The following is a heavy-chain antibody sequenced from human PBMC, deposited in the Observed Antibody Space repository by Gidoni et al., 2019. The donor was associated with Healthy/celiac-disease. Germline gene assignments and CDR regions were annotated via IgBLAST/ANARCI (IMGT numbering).Heavy chain of an antibody. CDR3: AKDFGIVDTAMVSLFYWYFDL. J-gene: IGHJ2*01. D-gene: IGHD5-18*01. Sequence: EVQLLESGGGLVQPGGSLRLSCAASGFTFSSYAMSWVRQAPGKGLEWVSAISGSGGSTYYADSVKGRFTISRDNSKNTLYLQMNSLRAEDTAVYYCAKDFGIVDTAMVSLFYWYFDLWGRGTLVTVSS. CDR2: ISGSGGST. CDR1: GFTFSSYA. V-gene: IGHV3-23*01.